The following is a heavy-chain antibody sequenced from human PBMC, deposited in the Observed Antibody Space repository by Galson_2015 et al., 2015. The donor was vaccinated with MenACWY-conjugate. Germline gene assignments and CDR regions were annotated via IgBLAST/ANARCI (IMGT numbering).Heavy chain of an antibody. J-gene: IGHJ4*02. V-gene: IGHV1-46*01. D-gene: IGHD1/OR15-1a*01. CDR1: GDTFTTYR. Sequence: SVKVSCKASGDTFTTYRVHWVRQAPGQGLQWMGILNPDSGSKAYAQKFQGRITMNLDASTSTVYMALSSLRSEDTAVYYCARQRGNKIYSSDYWCQVALVAVSS. CDR2: LNPDSGSK. CDR3: ARQRGNKIYSSDY.